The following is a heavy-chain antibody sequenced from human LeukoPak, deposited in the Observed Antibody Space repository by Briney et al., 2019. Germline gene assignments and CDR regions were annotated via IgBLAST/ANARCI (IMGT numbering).Heavy chain of an antibody. D-gene: IGHD6-13*01. Sequence: TGGSLRLSCAASGFTFSSYGMHWVRQAPGKGLEWVAVIWYDGSNKYYADSVKGRFTISRDNSKNTLYLQMNSLRAEDTAVYYCARGILAAAGKGNYYYYYGMDVWGQGTTVTVSS. V-gene: IGHV3-33*01. CDR3: ARGILAAAGKGNYYYYYGMDV. CDR2: IWYDGSNK. CDR1: GFTFSSYG. J-gene: IGHJ6*02.